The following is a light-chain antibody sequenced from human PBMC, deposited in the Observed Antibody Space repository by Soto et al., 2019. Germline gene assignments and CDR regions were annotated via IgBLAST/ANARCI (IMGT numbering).Light chain of an antibody. Sequence: IMVTQSPAALSLSPGDTATRTCRSTSSVHWHLAWYHVRPGQSPRLLISGSSVRANGVPERFSGGGAGTQFTLTIAGVHPEDVGVHYCQQYLQWQFTFGQGTKVQI. V-gene: IGKV3-15*01. J-gene: IGKJ1*01. CDR2: GSS. CDR3: QQYLQWQFT. CDR1: SSVHWH.